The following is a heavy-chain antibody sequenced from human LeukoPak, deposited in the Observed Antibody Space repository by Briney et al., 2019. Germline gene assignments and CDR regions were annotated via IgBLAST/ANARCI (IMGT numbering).Heavy chain of an antibody. J-gene: IGHJ4*02. D-gene: IGHD4-17*01. CDR2: ISPYNGNT. CDR1: AYTFTNYA. V-gene: IGHV1-18*01. Sequence: ASVKVSCKASAYTFTNYAVSWVRQAPGQGLEWMGWISPYNGNTNYAQNLQGRVTMTTDTSTTTGYMELRDLRSDDTAVYYCARSWDYGSGRGNFVHWGQGTLVSVSS. CDR3: ARSWDYGSGRGNFVH.